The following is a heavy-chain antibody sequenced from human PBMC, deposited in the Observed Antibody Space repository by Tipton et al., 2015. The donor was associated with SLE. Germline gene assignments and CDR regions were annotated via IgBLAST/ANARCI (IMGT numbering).Heavy chain of an antibody. V-gene: IGHV4-59*12. CDR1: GGSISSYY. CDR3: ARETSYAFDI. J-gene: IGHJ3*02. Sequence: TLSLTCTVSGGSISSYYWSWIRQPPGKGLEWIGYIHYSGSTNYNPSLKSRVTISVDTSKNQFSLKLSSVTAADTAVYYCARETSYAFDIWGQGTMVTVSS. CDR2: IHYSGST. D-gene: IGHD1-7*01.